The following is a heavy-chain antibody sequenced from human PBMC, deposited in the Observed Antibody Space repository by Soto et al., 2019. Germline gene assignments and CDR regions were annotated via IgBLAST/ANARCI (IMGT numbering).Heavy chain of an antibody. D-gene: IGHD2-21*01. CDR3: TFSASVPLAIN. V-gene: IGHV2-5*01. CDR1: GFSLTTSGLG. Sequence: QITLKESGPTLVRPTEPLTLTCTFSGFSLTTSGLGVGWIRQPPGKALEWLALIYWNDEERYRPSLHSRLSITCDPSRQPVVLPLRSMGAVDMRLFFFTFSASVPLAINLAPGSLVSV. CDR2: IYWNDEE. J-gene: IGHJ4*02.